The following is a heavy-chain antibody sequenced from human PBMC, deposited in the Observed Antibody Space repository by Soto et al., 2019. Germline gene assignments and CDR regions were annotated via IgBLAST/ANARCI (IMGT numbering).Heavy chain of an antibody. V-gene: IGHV4-38-2*02. CDR3: ARHDYGDYGLMDV. CDR2: IYYSGST. J-gene: IGHJ6*02. CDR1: GYSISSGSY. Sequence: PSEPLSLTCTVSGYSISSGSYWAWIRQPPGKGLEWIGSIYYSGSTYYNPSLKSRVTISVDTSKNQFSLKLSSVTTADTAVYYCARHDYGDYGLMDVWGQGTTVTVSS. D-gene: IGHD4-17*01.